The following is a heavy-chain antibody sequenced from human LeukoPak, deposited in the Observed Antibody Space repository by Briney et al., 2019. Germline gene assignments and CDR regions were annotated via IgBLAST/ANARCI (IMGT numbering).Heavy chain of an antibody. CDR1: GYTFTSYY. J-gene: IGHJ4*02. V-gene: IGHV1-46*01. CDR2: INPSGGTT. Sequence: GSVKVSCKASGYTFTSYYIHWVRQAPGQGLEWMGIINPSGGTTVYAQNFQGRVIMTRDTSTSTVHMDLSSLRSEDAAVYYCAREPRPVGATSFGYYFDYWGQGTLVTVSS. CDR3: AREPRPVGATSFGYYFDY. D-gene: IGHD1-26*01.